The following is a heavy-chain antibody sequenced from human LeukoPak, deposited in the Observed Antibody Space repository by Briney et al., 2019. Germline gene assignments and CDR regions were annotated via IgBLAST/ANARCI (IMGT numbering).Heavy chain of an antibody. D-gene: IGHD4/OR15-4a*01. V-gene: IGHV3-15*01. Sequence: GRSLRLSCAASGFTFSSYGMHWVRQAPGKGLEWVGRIKSKSDGGTTDYAAPVKGRFTISRDDSKNTLYLQMNSLKTEDTAVYYCTTALTTAYLYWYFDLWGRGTLVTVSS. CDR3: TTALTTAYLYWYFDL. J-gene: IGHJ2*01. CDR1: GFTFSSYG. CDR2: IKSKSDGGTT.